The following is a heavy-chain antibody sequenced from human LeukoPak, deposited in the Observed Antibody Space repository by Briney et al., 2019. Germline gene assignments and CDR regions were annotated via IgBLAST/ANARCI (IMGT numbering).Heavy chain of an antibody. V-gene: IGHV4-4*07. CDR1: GGSISSYY. CDR2: IYTSGST. J-gene: IGHJ5*02. D-gene: IGHD4-17*01. CDR3: ATHGDYPYNWFDP. Sequence: SETLSLTCTVSGGSISSYYWSWIRQPAGKGLEWTGRIYTSGSTNYNPSLKSRVTMSVDTSKNQFSLKLSSVTAADTALYYCATHGDYPYNWFDPWGQGTLVTVSS.